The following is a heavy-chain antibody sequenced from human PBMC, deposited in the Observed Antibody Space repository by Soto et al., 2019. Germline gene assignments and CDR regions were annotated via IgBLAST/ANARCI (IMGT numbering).Heavy chain of an antibody. Sequence: PGESLKISCKGSGYSFTSYWISWVRQMPGKGLEWMGRIDPSDSYTNYSPSFQGHVTISADKSISTAYLQWSSLKVSDTAMYYCARHIRLGRTSRSYYYYGMDVWGQGTTVTVSS. D-gene: IGHD2-21*01. CDR2: IDPSDSYT. J-gene: IGHJ6*02. CDR1: GYSFTSYW. CDR3: ARHIRLGRTSRSYYYYGMDV. V-gene: IGHV5-10-1*01.